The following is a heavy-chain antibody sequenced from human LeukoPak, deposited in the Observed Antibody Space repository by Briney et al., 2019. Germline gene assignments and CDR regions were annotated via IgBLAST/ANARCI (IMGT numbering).Heavy chain of an antibody. V-gene: IGHV4-38-2*02. CDR1: GYSISSGYY. CDR3: AGPVGAKSY. Sequence: SETLSLTCTVSGYSISSGYYWSWIRQPPGKGLEWIGEINHSGSTNYNPSLKSRVTISVDTSKNQFSLKLSSVTAADTAVYYCAGPVGAKSYWGQGTLVTVSS. D-gene: IGHD1-26*01. CDR2: INHSGST. J-gene: IGHJ4*02.